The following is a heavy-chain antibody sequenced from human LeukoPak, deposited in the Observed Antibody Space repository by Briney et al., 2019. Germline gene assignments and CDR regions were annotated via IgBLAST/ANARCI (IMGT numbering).Heavy chain of an antibody. CDR2: IWYDGSNK. Sequence: GGSLRLSCAASGFTFSSYGMHWVRQAPGKGLEWVAVIWYDGSNKYYADSVKGRFTISRDNSKNTLYLQMNSLRAEDTAVYYCARERTLWFGELLADYWGQGTLVTVSS. J-gene: IGHJ4*02. CDR3: ARERTLWFGELLADY. D-gene: IGHD3-10*01. V-gene: IGHV3-33*08. CDR1: GFTFSSYG.